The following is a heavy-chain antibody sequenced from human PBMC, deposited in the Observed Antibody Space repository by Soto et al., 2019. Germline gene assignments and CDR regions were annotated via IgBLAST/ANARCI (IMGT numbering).Heavy chain of an antibody. D-gene: IGHD1-20*01. CDR1: GFTFSSYA. Sequence: EVQLLESGGGLVQPGGSLRLSCAASGFTFSSYAMSWVRQAPGKGLEWVSAISGSGGSTYYADSVKGRFTISRDNSKNTLYLQMNSLRAEDTAVYYCAKSPGRDNWNPSNWFDPWGQGTLVTVSS. J-gene: IGHJ5*02. CDR3: AKSPGRDNWNPSNWFDP. CDR2: ISGSGGST. V-gene: IGHV3-23*01.